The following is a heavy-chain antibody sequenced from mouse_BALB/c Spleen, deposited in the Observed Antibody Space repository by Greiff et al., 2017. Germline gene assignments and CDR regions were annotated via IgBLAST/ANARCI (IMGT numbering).Heavy chain of an antibody. CDR3: ARDRGSLFDY. CDR2: INSNGGST. J-gene: IGHJ2*01. V-gene: IGHV5-6-3*01. CDR1: GFTFSSYG. Sequence: EVQRVESGGGLVQPGGSLKLSCAASGFTFSSYGMSWVRQTPDKRLELVATINSNGGSTYYPDSVKGRFTISRDNAKNTLYLQMSSLKSEDTAMYYCARDRGSLFDYWGQGTTLTVSS. D-gene: IGHD3-1*01.